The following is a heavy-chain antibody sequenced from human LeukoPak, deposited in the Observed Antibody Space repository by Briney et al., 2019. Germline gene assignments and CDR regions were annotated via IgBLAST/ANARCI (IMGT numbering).Heavy chain of an antibody. D-gene: IGHD3-22*01. V-gene: IGHV1-2*02. CDR1: GYTFTGYY. Sequence: ASVKVSCKASGYTFTGYYMHGVRQAAGQGLEWMGWINPDSGGTYYAQRFQGRVTMTRDTSISTAYMELSRLISDDTAVYYCVRAFGSSAYYYYWGQGTLVTVSS. CDR2: INPDSGGT. J-gene: IGHJ4*02. CDR3: VRAFGSSAYYYY.